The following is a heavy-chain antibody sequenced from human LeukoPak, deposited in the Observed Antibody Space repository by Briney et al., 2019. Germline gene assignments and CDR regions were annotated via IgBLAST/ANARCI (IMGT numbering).Heavy chain of an antibody. V-gene: IGHV3-21*01. Sequence: GGSLRLSCAASGLTSSSYSMNWVRQAPGKGLEWVSSISSSSSYIYYADSVKGRFTISRDNAKNSLYLQMNSLRAEDTAVYYCARDPDYDSLFDYWGQGTLVTVSS. CDR3: ARDPDYDSLFDY. D-gene: IGHD3-22*01. J-gene: IGHJ4*02. CDR2: ISSSSSYI. CDR1: GLTSSSYS.